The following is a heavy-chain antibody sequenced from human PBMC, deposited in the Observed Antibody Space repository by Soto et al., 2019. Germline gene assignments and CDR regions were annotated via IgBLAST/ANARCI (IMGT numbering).Heavy chain of an antibody. CDR2: VFHTGTT. J-gene: IGHJ4*02. D-gene: IGHD2-15*01. CDR3: ARSAAWYAVHS. CDR1: GDSVSSPYY. V-gene: IGHV4-4*02. Sequence: QVQLQESGPGLVKPSGTLSLTCAVSGDSVSSPYYWCWVRQPPGKGLEWIGAVFHTGTTSYNPSLTSRVTISMAKSTNPFSLDLSYVPAAHTAVYYCARSAAWYAVHSWGPGTLVIVSS.